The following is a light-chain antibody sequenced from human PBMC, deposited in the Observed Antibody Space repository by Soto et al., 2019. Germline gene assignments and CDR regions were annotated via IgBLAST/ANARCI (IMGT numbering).Light chain of an antibody. CDR3: QQYGSSPLT. V-gene: IGKV3-20*01. CDR2: GAS. Sequence: EIVLTXXPGTLSLSPGERATLSCRASQSVSNNYLAWYQQKPGQAPRLLIYGASRRATGIPDRFSGSGSGTDFTLTISRLEPEDFAVYSCQQYGSSPLTFGGGTKVEIK. J-gene: IGKJ4*01. CDR1: QSVSNNY.